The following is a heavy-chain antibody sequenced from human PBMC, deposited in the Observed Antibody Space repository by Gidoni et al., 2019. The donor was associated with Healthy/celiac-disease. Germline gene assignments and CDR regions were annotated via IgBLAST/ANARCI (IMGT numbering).Heavy chain of an antibody. CDR1: GGTFSSYA. CDR2: IIPIFGTA. Sequence: QVQLVQSGAEVKKPGSSVKVSCKASGGTFSSYAISWVRQAPGQGLEGMGGIIPIFGTANYAQKFQGRVKITGDESTSTAYMGLRSLRSGDTAGYYWGGGRGGSWNYWGQGTLVTVSS. CDR3: GGGRGGSWNY. V-gene: IGHV1-69*01. D-gene: IGHD3-16*01. J-gene: IGHJ4*02.